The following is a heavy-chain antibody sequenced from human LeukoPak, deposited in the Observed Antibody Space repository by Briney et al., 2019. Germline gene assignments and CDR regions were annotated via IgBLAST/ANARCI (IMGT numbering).Heavy chain of an antibody. J-gene: IGHJ4*02. CDR3: AGSFRYYYDSSGYRIDY. Sequence: SETLSLTCTVSGGSISSYYWSWIRQPAGKGLEWIGRIYTSGSTNYNPSLKSRVTMSVDTSKNQFSLKLSSVTAADTAVYCCAGSFRYYYDSSGYRIDYWGQGTLVTVSS. V-gene: IGHV4-4*07. CDR1: GGSISSYY. D-gene: IGHD3-22*01. CDR2: IYTSGST.